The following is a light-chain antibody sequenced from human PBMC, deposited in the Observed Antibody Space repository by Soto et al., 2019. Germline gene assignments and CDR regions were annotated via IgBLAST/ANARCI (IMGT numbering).Light chain of an antibody. J-gene: IGKJ2*01. CDR3: QRYGSSPPHT. Sequence: EIVLTQSPGTLSLSPGEGATLSCRASQSVYNNYLAWYQQKPGQAPRLLISGASIRATDIPDRFSGSGSGTDFTLTISRLESEDFAVYYCQRYGSSPPHTFGQGTKLEIK. CDR1: QSVYNNY. V-gene: IGKV3-20*01. CDR2: GAS.